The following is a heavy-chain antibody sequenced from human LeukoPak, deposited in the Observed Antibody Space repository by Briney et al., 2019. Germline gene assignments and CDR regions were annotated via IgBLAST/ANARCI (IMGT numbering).Heavy chain of an antibody. Sequence: SSVKVSCKASGGTFSSYTISWVRQAPGQGLEWMGRIIPILGIANYAQKFQGRVTITADKFTSTAYMELSSLRSEDTAVYYCARVGTSGSPTYFDYWGQRTLVTVSS. CDR2: IIPILGIA. J-gene: IGHJ4*02. D-gene: IGHD1-26*01. CDR3: ARVGTSGSPTYFDY. CDR1: GGTFSSYT. V-gene: IGHV1-69*02.